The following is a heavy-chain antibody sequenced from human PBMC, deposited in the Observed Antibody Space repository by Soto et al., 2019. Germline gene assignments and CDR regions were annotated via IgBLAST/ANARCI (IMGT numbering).Heavy chain of an antibody. Sequence: SETLSLTCAVSGFSISSDYYWGWIRQPPGKGLEWIGSTHHSGSTYYNPSLKSRVTISVDTSKNQFSLKLTSVTAADTAVYCCARDPGGIGPAFDIWGQGTMVTVSS. J-gene: IGHJ3*02. CDR3: ARDPGGIGPAFDI. CDR1: GFSISSDYY. V-gene: IGHV4-38-2*01. CDR2: THHSGST. D-gene: IGHD3-3*02.